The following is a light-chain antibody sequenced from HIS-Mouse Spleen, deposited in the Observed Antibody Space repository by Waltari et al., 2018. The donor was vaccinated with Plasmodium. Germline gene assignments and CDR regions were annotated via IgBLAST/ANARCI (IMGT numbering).Light chain of an antibody. CDR2: EDS. CDR3: YSTDSSGNHRV. CDR1: ALPKKY. J-gene: IGLJ3*02. Sequence: SYELTQPPSVSVSPGQTARITCSGDALPKKYAYWYQQKSGQAPVLFIHEDSKRPSGIPCRISGASSGTMATLTISGAQVEDEADYYCYSTDSSGNHRVFGGGTKLTVL. V-gene: IGLV3-10*01.